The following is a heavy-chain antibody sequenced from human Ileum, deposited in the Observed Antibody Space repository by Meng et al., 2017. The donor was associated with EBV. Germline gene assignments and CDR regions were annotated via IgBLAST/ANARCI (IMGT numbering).Heavy chain of an antibody. CDR2: INTNTGNP. D-gene: IGHD1-26*01. CDR3: ARDPDSAVCENCSR. Sequence: QVQLVHSGSELKKPEASVKVSSKASGYTFTSYAMNWVRQAPGQGLEWMGWINTNTGNPTYAQDFTGRYVFSLDTSVSTAYLQISSLKAEDTAVYYCARDPDSAVCENCSRGDHGPRVTVYS. CDR1: GYTFTSYA. V-gene: IGHV7-4-1*02. J-gene: IGHJ4*01.